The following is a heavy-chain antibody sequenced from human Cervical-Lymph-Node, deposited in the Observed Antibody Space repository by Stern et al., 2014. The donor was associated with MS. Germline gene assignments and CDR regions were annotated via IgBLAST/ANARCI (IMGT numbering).Heavy chain of an antibody. CDR1: GGSVSSGGYT. D-gene: IGHD3-3*01. Sequence: QMQLVQSGSGLVRPSQTLSLTCTVSGGSVSSGGYTWSWLRQPPGKGLEWIGYIYEDESSYYKPSLKSRVTISIDRSKNQFSLRLSSMTAADTALYYCARVVRFLEWVPFDPWGQGILVTVSS. J-gene: IGHJ5*02. CDR3: ARVVRFLEWVPFDP. CDR2: IYEDESS. V-gene: IGHV4-30-2*01.